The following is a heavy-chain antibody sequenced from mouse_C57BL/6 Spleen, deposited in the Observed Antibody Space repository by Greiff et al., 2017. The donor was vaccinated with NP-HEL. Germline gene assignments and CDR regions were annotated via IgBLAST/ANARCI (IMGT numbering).Heavy chain of an antibody. CDR3: ARRSNHWYFDV. J-gene: IGHJ1*03. V-gene: IGHV5-17*01. CDR1: GFTFSDYG. Sequence: DVHLVESGGGLVKPGGSLKLSCAASGFTFSDYGMHWVRQAPEKGLEWVAYISSGSSTIYYADTVKGRFTISRDNAKNTLFLQMTSLRSEDTAMYYCARRSNHWYFDVWGTGTTVTVSS. CDR2: ISSGSSTI. D-gene: IGHD2-5*01.